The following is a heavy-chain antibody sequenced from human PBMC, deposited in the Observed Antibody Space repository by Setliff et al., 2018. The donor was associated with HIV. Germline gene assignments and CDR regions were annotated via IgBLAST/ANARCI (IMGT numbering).Heavy chain of an antibody. CDR2: ISGSEGST. CDR3: AKGYFDWLRAGTFDY. V-gene: IGHV3-23*01. D-gene: IGHD3-9*01. Sequence: GGSLRLSCAASGFRFRGHAMNWVRQAPGKGLEWVSVISGSEGSTFYADSVKGRFTISRDNSKNTVYLQMNSLRAEDTAVYYCAKGYFDWLRAGTFDYWGQGSLVTVSS. CDR1: GFRFRGHA. J-gene: IGHJ4*02.